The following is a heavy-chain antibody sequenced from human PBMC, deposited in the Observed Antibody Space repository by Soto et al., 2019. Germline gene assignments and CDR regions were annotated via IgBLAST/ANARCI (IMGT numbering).Heavy chain of an antibody. V-gene: IGHV1-18*04. CDR3: ARDHDFGSGYWPLGY. CDR2: ISGHNGHT. Sequence: GPGVKSPGASVRVSCNASGYKFNTFGISWVRQAPGQGLEWMGWISGHNGHTNYAQKFQARLTMTTDTSTSTAYMELTSLISDDTAVYYCARDHDFGSGYWPLGYWGQGTLVTVSS. J-gene: IGHJ4*02. CDR1: GYKFNTFG. D-gene: IGHD3-3*01.